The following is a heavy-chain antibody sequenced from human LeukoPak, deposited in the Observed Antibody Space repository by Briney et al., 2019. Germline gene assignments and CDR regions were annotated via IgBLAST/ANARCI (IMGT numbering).Heavy chain of an antibody. CDR3: ARLGIAATY. D-gene: IGHD6-13*01. CDR2: IYYSGST. Sequence: PSETLSFTCTVSGGSISSSSYYWGWIRQPPGKGLEWIGSIYYSGSTYYNPSLKSRVTISVDTSKNQFSLKLSSVTAADTAVYYCARLGIAATYWGQGTLVTVSS. J-gene: IGHJ4*02. CDR1: GGSISSSSYY. V-gene: IGHV4-39*01.